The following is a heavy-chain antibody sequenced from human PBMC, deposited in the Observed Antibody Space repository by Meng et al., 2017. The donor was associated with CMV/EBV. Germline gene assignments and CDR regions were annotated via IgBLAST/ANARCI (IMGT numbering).Heavy chain of an antibody. CDR2: IYFGGNT. V-gene: IGHV4-39*07. CDR3: ARDIGGRRIAARPDY. D-gene: IGHD6-6*01. J-gene: IGHJ4*02. Sequence: GSLRLSCTVSGGSIYSSTFYWGWIRQPPGKGLEWIGSIYFGGNTYYNPSLKSRVTISIDTSKNQFSLRLGSVTAADTAVYYCARDIGGRRIAARPDYWGQGTLVTVSS. CDR1: GGSIYSSTFY.